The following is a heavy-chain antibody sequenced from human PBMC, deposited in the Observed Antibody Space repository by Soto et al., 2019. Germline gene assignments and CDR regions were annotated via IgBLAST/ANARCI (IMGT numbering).Heavy chain of an antibody. Sequence: GGSLRLSCSASGFTFSSYAMHWVRQAPGKGLEYVSAISSNGGSTYYADSVKGRFTISRDNSKNTLYLQMSSLRAEDTAVYYCVKGSCSGGSCYFGRYYVMNVGGKGPRSPSPQ. V-gene: IGHV3-64D*06. CDR1: GFTFSSYA. J-gene: IGHJ6*01. CDR2: ISSNGGST. D-gene: IGHD2-15*01. CDR3: VKGSCSGGSCYFGRYYVMNV.